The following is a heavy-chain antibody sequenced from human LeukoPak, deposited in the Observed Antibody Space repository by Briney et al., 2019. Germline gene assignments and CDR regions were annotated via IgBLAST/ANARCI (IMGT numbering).Heavy chain of an antibody. Sequence: PGGSLRLSCAASGFTVSSNYMSWVRQAPGKGLEWVSVIYSGGSTYYADSVKGRFTISRDNSKNTLYLQMNSLRAEDTAVYYCAREYYDSSGAYWYFDLWGRGTLVTVSS. V-gene: IGHV3-53*01. CDR1: GFTVSSNY. CDR3: AREYYDSSGAYWYFDL. D-gene: IGHD3-22*01. J-gene: IGHJ2*01. CDR2: IYSGGST.